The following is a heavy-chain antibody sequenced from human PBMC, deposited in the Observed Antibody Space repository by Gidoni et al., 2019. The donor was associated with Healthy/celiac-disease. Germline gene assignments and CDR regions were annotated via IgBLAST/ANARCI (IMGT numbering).Heavy chain of an antibody. V-gene: IGHV4-39*01. J-gene: IGHJ4*02. D-gene: IGHD3-10*01. Sequence: QLQLQESGPGLVKPSETLSLPCTVSGGSISSSSYYWGWNRQPPGKGLGGIGGIYYSGSTYYNPSLKSRVTISVDTSKNQFSLKLSSVTAADTAVYYCARSPFGEPLGAWGQGTLVTVSS. CDR3: ARSPFGEPLGA. CDR1: GGSISSSSYY. CDR2: IYYSGST.